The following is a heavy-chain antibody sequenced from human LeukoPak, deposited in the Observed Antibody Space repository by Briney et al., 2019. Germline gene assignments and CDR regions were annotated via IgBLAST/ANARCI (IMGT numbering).Heavy chain of an antibody. CDR1: GYSISSGYY. CDR3: ARGRDGYNPDFDY. V-gene: IGHV4-38-2*01. J-gene: IGHJ4*02. CDR2: IYHSGST. Sequence: PSETLSLTCAVSGYSISSGYYWGWIRQPPGKGLEWIGSIYHSGSTYYNPSLKSRVTISVDTSKNQFSLKLSSVTAADTAVYYCARGRDGYNPDFDYWGQGTLVTVSS. D-gene: IGHD5-24*01.